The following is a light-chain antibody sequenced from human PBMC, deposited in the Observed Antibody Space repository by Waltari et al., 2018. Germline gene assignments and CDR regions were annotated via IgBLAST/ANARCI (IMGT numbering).Light chain of an antibody. V-gene: IGKV3-20*01. Sequence: EIVLTQSPGTLPLSPGEGATLSCRASQHVSSNYLAWYQQKPGQAPRPLINGASNRATGIPDRFSGSGSGTDFTLSISRLEPEDFAVYYCQQYGSSPRTFGQGTKVEIK. CDR3: QQYGSSPRT. CDR1: QHVSSNY. J-gene: IGKJ1*01. CDR2: GAS.